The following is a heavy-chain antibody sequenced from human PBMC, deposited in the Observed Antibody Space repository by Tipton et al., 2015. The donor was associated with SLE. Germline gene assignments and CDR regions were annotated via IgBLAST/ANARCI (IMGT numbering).Heavy chain of an antibody. CDR2: IYHSGST. V-gene: IGHV4-38-2*02. CDR1: GYSISSGYY. J-gene: IGHJ4*02. Sequence: TLSLTCTVSGYSISSGYYWGWIRQPPGKGLEWIGSIYHSGSTYYNPSLKSRVTISVDTSKNQFSLKLSSVTAADMAVYYCAGDLGRLYFDYWGQGTLVTVSS. D-gene: IGHD3-16*01. CDR3: AGDLGRLYFDY.